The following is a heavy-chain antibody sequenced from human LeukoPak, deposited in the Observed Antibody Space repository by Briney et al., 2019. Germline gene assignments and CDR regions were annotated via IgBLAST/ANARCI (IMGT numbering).Heavy chain of an antibody. D-gene: IGHD3-9*01. Sequence: SETLSLTCTVSGGSISSSSYYWGWIRQPPGKGLKWIGSIYYSGSTYYNPSLKSRVTISVDTSKNQFSLKLSSVTAADTAVYYCARHETGDFDYWGQGTLVTVSS. CDR3: ARHETGDFDY. J-gene: IGHJ4*02. V-gene: IGHV4-39*01. CDR1: GGSISSSSYY. CDR2: IYYSGST.